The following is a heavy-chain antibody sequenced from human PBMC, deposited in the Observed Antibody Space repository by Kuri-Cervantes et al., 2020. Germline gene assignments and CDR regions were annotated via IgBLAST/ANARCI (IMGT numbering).Heavy chain of an antibody. J-gene: IGHJ3*02. CDR3: AKDLSSNFDAFDI. CDR1: GFTFSSYG. Sequence: GGSLRLSCEASGFTFSSYGLHWVRQAPGKGPEWVAVIWYDGSNKYYADSVKGRFTISRDNSKNTLYLQMNSLRAEDTAVYYCAKDLSSNFDAFDIWGQGTMVTVSS. D-gene: IGHD5/OR15-5a*01. V-gene: IGHV3-30*02. CDR2: IWYDGSNK.